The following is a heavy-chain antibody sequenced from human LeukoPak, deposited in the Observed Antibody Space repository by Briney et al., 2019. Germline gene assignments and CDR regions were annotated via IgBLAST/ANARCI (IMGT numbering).Heavy chain of an antibody. J-gene: IGHJ4*02. CDR1: GYTFTNYY. CDR2: INPTGDST. CDR3: ARHPSPQLHHFDY. V-gene: IGHV1-46*01. D-gene: IGHD2-2*01. Sequence: ASVKVSCKASGYTFTNYYIHWVRQAPGQGLEWMGIINPTGDSTSYAQKFQARVTMTRDTSTNTVHMELSSLRSEDTAVYYCARHPSPQLHHFDYWGQGTLVTVSS.